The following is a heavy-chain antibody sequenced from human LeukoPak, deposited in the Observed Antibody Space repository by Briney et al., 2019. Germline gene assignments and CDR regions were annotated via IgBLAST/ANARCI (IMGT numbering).Heavy chain of an antibody. J-gene: IGHJ4*02. CDR1: GGSISSGENY. D-gene: IGHD1-26*01. Sequence: SETLSLTCIVSGGSISSGENYWSWIRQPPGKGLEWIGYIYESGTTYYNPSLKSRVTISMDRSENHFSLKLSSVTAADTAVYYCARNRVGTAPLDWGQGTQVTVSS. CDR2: IYESGTT. V-gene: IGHV4-30-4*01. CDR3: ARNRVGTAPLD.